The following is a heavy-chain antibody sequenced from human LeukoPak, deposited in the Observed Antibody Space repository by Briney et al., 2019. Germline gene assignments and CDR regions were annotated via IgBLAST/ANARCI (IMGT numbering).Heavy chain of an antibody. Sequence: ASVKVSCKASRYTFTSYDINWVRQATGHGLEWMGWMNPYSGNTGYAQKFQGRVTMTRNTSISTAYMELSSLRSEDTAVYYCAKSSKISMVRGVKGYYYYMDVWGKGTTVTVSS. V-gene: IGHV1-8*01. J-gene: IGHJ6*03. D-gene: IGHD3-10*01. CDR2: MNPYSGNT. CDR1: RYTFTSYD. CDR3: AKSSKISMVRGVKGYYYYMDV.